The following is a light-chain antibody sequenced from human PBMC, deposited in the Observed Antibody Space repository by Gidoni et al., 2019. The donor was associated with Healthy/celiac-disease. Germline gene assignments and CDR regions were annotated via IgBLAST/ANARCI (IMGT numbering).Light chain of an antibody. CDR2: QDS. CDR1: KLGDKY. Sequence: SSDLTPPPSVSVSPGQTASINCPGDKLGDKYACWYQQKPGQSPVLVIYQDSRRPSGIPERFSGSNSGNTATLTISGTQAMDEADDYCQAWDSSTALYVFGTGTKVTVL. J-gene: IGLJ1*01. V-gene: IGLV3-1*01. CDR3: QAWDSSTALYV.